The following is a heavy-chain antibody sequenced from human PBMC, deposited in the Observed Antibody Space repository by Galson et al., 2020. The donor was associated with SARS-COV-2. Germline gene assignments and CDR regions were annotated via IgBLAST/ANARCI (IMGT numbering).Heavy chain of an antibody. CDR1: GYTFTTYG. CDR2: ISAYDGNT. Sequence: ASVTVSCKASGYTFTTYGISWVRQDPGQGLEWMGWISAYDGNTKYAQKLQGRVTVTTDTSTSTVYMELRSLRSDDTAVYYCARVRSSGWADAYDIWGQGTKVTVSS. CDR3: ARVRSSGWADAYDI. V-gene: IGHV1-18*01. J-gene: IGHJ3*02. D-gene: IGHD6-25*01.